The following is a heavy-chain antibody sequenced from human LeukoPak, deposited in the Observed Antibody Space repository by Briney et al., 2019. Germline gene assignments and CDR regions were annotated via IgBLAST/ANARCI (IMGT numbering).Heavy chain of an antibody. J-gene: IGHJ2*01. CDR3: ARVKSSSGSYKWWYFDL. Sequence: SETLSLTCTVSGGSISSYYWSWIRQPPGKGLEWIGYIYYSGSTNYNPSLKSRVTISVDTSKNQFSLKLSSVTAADTAVYYCARVKSSSGSYKWWYFDLWGRGTLVTVSS. V-gene: IGHV4-59*01. D-gene: IGHD6-19*01. CDR2: IYYSGST. CDR1: GGSISSYY.